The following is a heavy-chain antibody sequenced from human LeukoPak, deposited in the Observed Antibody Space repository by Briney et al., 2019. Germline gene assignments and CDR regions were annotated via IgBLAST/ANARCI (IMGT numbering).Heavy chain of an antibody. CDR1: GGSFSGYY. V-gene: IGHV4-34*01. CDR3: ARGRRGITIFGVVNKLLNWFDP. J-gene: IGHJ5*02. Sequence: SETLSLTCAVYGGSFSGYYWSWIRQPPGKGLEWIGEINHSGSTNYNPSLKSRVTISVDTSKNQLSLKLSSVTAADTAVYYCARGRRGITIFGVVNKLLNWFDPWGQGTLVTVSS. CDR2: INHSGST. D-gene: IGHD3-3*01.